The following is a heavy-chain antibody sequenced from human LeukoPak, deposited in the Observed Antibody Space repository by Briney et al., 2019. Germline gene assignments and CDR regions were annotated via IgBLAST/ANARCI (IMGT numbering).Heavy chain of an antibody. D-gene: IGHD6-13*01. CDR1: GFTFSNYG. J-gene: IGHJ6*02. CDR3: AREWQQPLLYYYYYGMDV. CDR2: ISLDGGIK. V-gene: IGHV3-30*03. Sequence: PGRSLRLSCAASGFTFSNYGMHWVRQPPGKGLEWVAVISLDGGIKYYADSVKGRFTISRDNSKNTLYLQMNSLRAEDTAVYYCAREWQQPLLYYYYYGMDVWGQGTTVTVSS.